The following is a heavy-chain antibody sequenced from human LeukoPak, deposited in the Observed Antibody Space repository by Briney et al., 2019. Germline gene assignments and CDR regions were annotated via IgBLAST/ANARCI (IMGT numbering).Heavy chain of an antibody. CDR1: GFTVSSNY. CDR3: AGQDSDYNYYYYGMDV. V-gene: IGHV3-53*01. Sequence: PGGSLRLSCAASGFTVSSNYMSWVRQAPGKGLEWVSVIYSGGSTYYADSVKGRFTISRDNSKNTLYLQMNSLRAEDTAVYYCAGQDSDYNYYYYGMDVWGQGTTVTVSS. J-gene: IGHJ6*02. D-gene: IGHD4-11*01. CDR2: IYSGGST.